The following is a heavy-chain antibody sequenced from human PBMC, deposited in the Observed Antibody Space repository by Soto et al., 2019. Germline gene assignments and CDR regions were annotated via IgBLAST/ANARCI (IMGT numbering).Heavy chain of an antibody. Sequence: PSETLSLTCTVSGGSISSYYWSWIRQPPGKGLEWIGYIYYSGSTNYNPSLKSRVTISVDTSKNQFSLKLSSVTAADTAVYYCVRLNDYWGQGTLVTVS. CDR1: GGSISSYY. J-gene: IGHJ4*02. V-gene: IGHV4-59*01. CDR2: IYYSGST. CDR3: VRLNDY.